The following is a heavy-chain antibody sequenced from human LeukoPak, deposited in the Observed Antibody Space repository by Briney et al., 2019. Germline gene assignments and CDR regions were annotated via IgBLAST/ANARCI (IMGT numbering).Heavy chain of an antibody. D-gene: IGHD6-19*01. CDR3: ARDGSLYSSGWLGGDY. CDR2: ISYDGSNK. J-gene: IGHJ4*02. Sequence: PGGSLRLSCAASGFTFSSYAMHWVRQAPGKGLEWVAVISYDGSNKYYADSVKGQFTISRDNSKNTLYLQMNSLRAEDTAVYYCARDGSLYSSGWLGGDYWGQGTLVTVSS. V-gene: IGHV3-30*04. CDR1: GFTFSSYA.